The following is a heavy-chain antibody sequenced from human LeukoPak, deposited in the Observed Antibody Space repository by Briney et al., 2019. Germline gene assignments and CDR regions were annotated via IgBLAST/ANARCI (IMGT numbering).Heavy chain of an antibody. V-gene: IGHV3-30*18. CDR1: GFTFSSYG. Sequence: PGGSLRLSCAASGFTFSSYGMHWVRQAPGKGLEWAAVISYDGSNKYYADSVKGRFTISRDNSKNTLYLQMNSLRAEDTAVYYCAKVTAGIAAAGTEDYWGQGTLVTVSS. J-gene: IGHJ4*02. CDR2: ISYDGSNK. D-gene: IGHD6-13*01. CDR3: AKVTAGIAAAGTEDY.